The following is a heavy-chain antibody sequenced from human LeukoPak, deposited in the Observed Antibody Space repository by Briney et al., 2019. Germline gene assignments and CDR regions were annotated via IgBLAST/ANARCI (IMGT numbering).Heavy chain of an antibody. V-gene: IGHV4-34*01. CDR1: GGSFSGYY. J-gene: IGHJ6*04. CDR3: ARVIVVVPAATLDV. Sequence: PSETLSLTCAVYGGSFSGYYWSWIRQPPGEGLEWIGEINHSGSTNYNPSLKSRVTISVDTSKNQFSLKLSSVTAADTAVYYCARVIVVVPAATLDVWGKGTTVTVSS. D-gene: IGHD2-2*01. CDR2: INHSGST.